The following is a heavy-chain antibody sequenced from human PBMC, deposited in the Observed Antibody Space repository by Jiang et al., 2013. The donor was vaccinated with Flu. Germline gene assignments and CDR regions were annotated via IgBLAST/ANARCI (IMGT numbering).Heavy chain of an antibody. CDR3: ARDRGSSGWPLPPFDP. V-gene: IGHV6-1*01. CDR1: GDSVSSNSAA. D-gene: IGHD6-19*01. J-gene: IGHJ5*02. CDR2: TYYRSKWYN. Sequence: SQTLSLTCAISGDSVSSNSAAWNWIRQSPSRGLEWLGRTYYRSKWYNDYAVSVKSRITINPDTSKNQFSLQLNSVTPEDTAVYYCARDRGSSGWPLPPFDPWGQGPWSPSPQ.